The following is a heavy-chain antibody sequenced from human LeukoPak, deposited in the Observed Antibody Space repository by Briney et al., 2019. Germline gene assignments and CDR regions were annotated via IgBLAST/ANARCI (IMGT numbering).Heavy chain of an antibody. J-gene: IGHJ6*02. CDR1: GFTFSYFW. V-gene: IGHV3-74*01. Sequence: PGGSLRLSCAASGFTFSYFWMHWFRQTPGKGLVWVSCTNTDGSYSSYADSVKGRFTISRDNVRNTLYLQMNSLRAEDTAVYYCAREASSPLDGYYYYYYGMDVWGQGTTVTVSS. D-gene: IGHD5-24*01. CDR2: TNTDGSYS. CDR3: AREASSPLDGYYYYYYGMDV.